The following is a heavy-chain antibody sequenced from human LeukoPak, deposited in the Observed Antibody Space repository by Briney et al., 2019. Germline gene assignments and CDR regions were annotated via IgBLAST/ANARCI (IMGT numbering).Heavy chain of an antibody. CDR2: IYYSGST. CDR1: GGSISSYY. CDR3: ARDPPGIAAAGPDV. Sequence: PSETLSLTCTVSGGSISSYYWSWIRQPPGKGPEWIGYIYYSGSTNYNPSLKSRVTISVDTSKNQFSLKLSSVTAADTAVYYCARDPPGIAAAGPDVWGKGTTVTVSS. J-gene: IGHJ6*04. D-gene: IGHD6-13*01. V-gene: IGHV4-59*13.